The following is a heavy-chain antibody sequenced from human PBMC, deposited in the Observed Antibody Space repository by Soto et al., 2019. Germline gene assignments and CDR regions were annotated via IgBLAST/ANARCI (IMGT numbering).Heavy chain of an antibody. CDR3: AKGQWSFCRGGSCYYFGL. V-gene: IGHV1-3*01. D-gene: IGHD2-15*01. CDR2: INAGNGNT. CDR1: GYTFTGYA. Sequence: QVQLVQSGSELKKPGASVKVSCKASGYTFTGYAMHWVRQAPGQRLEWMGWINAGNGNTKYSQKFQGRFTITRDTGDSKANLERSSMRSEDTAVYFCAKGQWSFCRGGSCYYFGLLGQGNLVTLSS. J-gene: IGHJ4*02.